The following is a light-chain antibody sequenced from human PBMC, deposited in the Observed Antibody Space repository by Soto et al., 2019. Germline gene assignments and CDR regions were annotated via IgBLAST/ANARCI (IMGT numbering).Light chain of an antibody. J-gene: IGLJ2*01. V-gene: IGLV1-44*01. CDR2: GNN. Sequence: QSVLTQPPSASGTPGQRVTISCSGSSSNIGRNSVNWYQDLPGTAPKLLIYGNNQRPSGVPDRFSGSKSGTSASLAISGLQSDDEAEYYCAAWDDSLNALLFGGGTKVTVL. CDR3: AAWDDSLNALL. CDR1: SSNIGRNS.